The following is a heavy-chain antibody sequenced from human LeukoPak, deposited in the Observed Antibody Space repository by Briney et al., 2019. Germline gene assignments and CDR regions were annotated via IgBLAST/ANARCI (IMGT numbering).Heavy chain of an antibody. CDR3: ARSIYDFWSGYYTRWFDP. V-gene: IGHV4-39*01. CDR1: SSHW. J-gene: IGHJ5*02. D-gene: IGHD3-3*01. CDR2: IYYSGST. Sequence: SSHWMDWVRPAPGKGPGWVGRIYYSGSTYYNPSLKSRVTISVDTSKNQFSLKLSSVTAADTAVYYCARSIYDFWSGYYTRWFDPWGQGTLVTVSS.